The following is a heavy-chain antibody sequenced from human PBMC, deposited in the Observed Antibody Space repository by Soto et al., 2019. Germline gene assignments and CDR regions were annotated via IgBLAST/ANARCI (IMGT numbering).Heavy chain of an antibody. CDR2: IWYDGSNK. CDR1: GFSFSSYG. D-gene: IGHD7-27*01. CDR3: ARGLGLDAFDI. J-gene: IGHJ3*02. Sequence: QVQLVESGGGVVQPGRSLRLSCAASGFSFSSYGMHWVRQVPGKGLEWVAVIWYDGSNKYYADSVKGRFTITRDNSKNRLYLQMHSLRAEDTAVYYCARGLGLDAFDIWGQGTKVTVSS. V-gene: IGHV3-33*01.